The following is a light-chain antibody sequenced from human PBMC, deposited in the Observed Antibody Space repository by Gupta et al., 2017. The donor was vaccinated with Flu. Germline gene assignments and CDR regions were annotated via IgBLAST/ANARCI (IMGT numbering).Light chain of an antibody. V-gene: IGLV2-14*01. CDR3: SSYTSSSKGV. CDR2: EVS. Sequence: SALTQPASVSGSPGQSITISCTGTSSDVGGYNYVSWYQQHPGKAPKLMIYEVSNRPSGVSNRFSGSKSGNTASLTISRLQAEDEADYYCSSYTSSSKGVFGGGTKLTVL. J-gene: IGLJ3*02. CDR1: SSDVGGYNY.